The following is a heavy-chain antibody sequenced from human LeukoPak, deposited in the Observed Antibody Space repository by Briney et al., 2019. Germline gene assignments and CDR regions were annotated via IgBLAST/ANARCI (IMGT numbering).Heavy chain of an antibody. Sequence: GGSLRLSCAASGFTFSSYSMNWVRQAPGKGLGWVSSISSSSSYIYYADSVKGRFTISRDNAKNSLYLQMNSLRAEDTAVYYCASQIHYDILTGTVDYWGQGTLVTVSS. J-gene: IGHJ4*02. V-gene: IGHV3-21*01. CDR3: ASQIHYDILTGTVDY. CDR2: ISSSSSYI. D-gene: IGHD3-9*01. CDR1: GFTFSSYS.